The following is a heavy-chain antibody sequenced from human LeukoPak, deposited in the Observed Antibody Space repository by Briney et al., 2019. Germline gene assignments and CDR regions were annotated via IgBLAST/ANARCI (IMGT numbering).Heavy chain of an antibody. CDR1: GFTFSSYA. CDR3: ARDFLTLYYYDSTEVGSHAFDI. V-gene: IGHV3-30-3*01. CDR2: ISYDGSNK. D-gene: IGHD3-22*01. Sequence: GGSLRLSCAASGFTFSSYAMHWVRQAPGKGLEWVAVISYDGSNKYYADSVKGRFTISRDNSKNTLYLQMNSLRAEDTAVYYCARDFLTLYYYDSTEVGSHAFDIWGQGTMVTVSS. J-gene: IGHJ3*02.